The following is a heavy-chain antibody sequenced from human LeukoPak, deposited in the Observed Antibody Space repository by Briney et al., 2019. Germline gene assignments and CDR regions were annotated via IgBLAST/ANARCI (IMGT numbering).Heavy chain of an antibody. CDR1: GGSISSSNW. Sequence: PSETLSLTCAVSGGSISSSNWWSWVRQPPGKGLEWIGKIYHSGSTNYNPSLKSRVTISVDKSKHQFSLKLRSVTAADTAVYYCARAPTVTTRGAFDIWGQGTMVTVSS. CDR3: ARAPTVTTRGAFDI. J-gene: IGHJ3*02. D-gene: IGHD4-17*01. CDR2: IYHSGST. V-gene: IGHV4-4*02.